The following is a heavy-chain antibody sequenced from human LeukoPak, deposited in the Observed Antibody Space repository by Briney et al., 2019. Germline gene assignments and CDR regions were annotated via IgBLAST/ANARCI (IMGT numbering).Heavy chain of an antibody. CDR1: GFTVSSNY. J-gene: IGHJ6*03. V-gene: IGHV3-66*01. Sequence: PGGSLRLSCAASGFTVSSNYMSWVRQAPGKGLEWVSVIYSGGSTYYADSVKGRFTISRDNSKNTLYLQMNSLRAEDTAVYYCARCIEMATIGYYYYYMDVWGKGTTVTISS. D-gene: IGHD5-24*01. CDR2: IYSGGST. CDR3: ARCIEMATIGYYYYYMDV.